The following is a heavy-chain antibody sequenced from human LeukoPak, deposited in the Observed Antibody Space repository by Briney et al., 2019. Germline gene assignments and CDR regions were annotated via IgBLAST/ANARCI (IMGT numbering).Heavy chain of an antibody. CDR3: VRDWDHFDFDS. CDR2: IKGDGSHT. V-gene: IGHV3-74*01. D-gene: IGHD3-9*01. J-gene: IGHJ5*01. Sequence: GGSLRLSRAASGFTFSNYWMHWVRQAPGKGLVWVSRIKGDGSHTIYADSVKGRFTISRDNAKNTLYLQMKSLRAEDTAVYYCVRDWDHFDFDSWGLGTLVTVSS. CDR1: GFTFSNYW.